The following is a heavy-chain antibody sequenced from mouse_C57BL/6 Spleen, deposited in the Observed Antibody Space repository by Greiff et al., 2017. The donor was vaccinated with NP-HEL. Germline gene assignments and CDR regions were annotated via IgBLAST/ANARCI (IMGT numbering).Heavy chain of an antibody. V-gene: IGHV2-2*01. CDR2: IWSGGST. Sequence: VQLQQSGPGLVQPSQSLSITCTVSGFSLTSYGVHWVRQSPGKGLEWLGVIWSGGSTDYNAAFISRLSISKDNSKSQVFFKMNSLQADDTAIYYCASPMVTTRYYYAMDYWGQGTSVTVSS. CDR1: GFSLTSYG. J-gene: IGHJ4*01. D-gene: IGHD2-2*01. CDR3: ASPMVTTRYYYAMDY.